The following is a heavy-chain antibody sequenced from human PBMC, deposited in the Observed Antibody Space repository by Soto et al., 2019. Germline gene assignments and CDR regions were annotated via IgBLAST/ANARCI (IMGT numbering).Heavy chain of an antibody. CDR2: INPNSGGT. CDR1: GYTFSGDF. J-gene: IGHJ6*04. CDR3: ARDLEGSILGRYYYYGMDV. Sequence: GASLNLYWKASGYTFSGDFVGWVIMTTGQGLEWMGWINPNSGGTNYAQKFQGRVTMTRDTSISTAYMELSRLRSDDTAVYYCARDLEGSILGRYYYYGMDVWGEGPTGTVSS. D-gene: IGHD1-26*01. V-gene: IGHV1-2*03.